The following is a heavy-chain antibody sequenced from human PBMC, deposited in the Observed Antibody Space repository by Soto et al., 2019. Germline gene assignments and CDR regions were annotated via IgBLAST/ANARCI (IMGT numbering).Heavy chain of an antibody. CDR1: GYPFTNYG. CDR2: ISGYNGNT. CDR3: AREGQAPYYYYGMDV. V-gene: IGHV1-18*01. Sequence: QVQVVQSGDEVKKPGASVKVSCKASGYPFTNYGFSWVRQAPGQGLEWMGWISGYNGNTKYAEKFQGRVTMTTDTSTSTAHMELRSLRSDDTAVYYCAREGQAPYYYYGMDVWGQGTAVTVSS. J-gene: IGHJ6*02.